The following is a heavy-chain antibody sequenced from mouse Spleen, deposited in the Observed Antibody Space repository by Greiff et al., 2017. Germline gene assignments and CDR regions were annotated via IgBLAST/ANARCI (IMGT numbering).Heavy chain of an antibody. D-gene: IGHD2-4*01. V-gene: IGHV5-17*01. CDR2: ISSGSSTI. CDR3: ARITTEYYYAMDY. CDR1: GFTFSDYG. Sequence: EVQVVESGGGLVKPGGSLKLSCAASGFTFSDYGMHWVRQAPEKGLEWVAYISSGSSTIYYADTVKGRFTISRDNAKNTLFLQMTSLRSEDTAMYYCARITTEYYYAMDYWGQGTSVTVSS. J-gene: IGHJ4*01.